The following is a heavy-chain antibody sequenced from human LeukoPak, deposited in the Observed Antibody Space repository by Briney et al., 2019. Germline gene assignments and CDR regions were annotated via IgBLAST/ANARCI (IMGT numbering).Heavy chain of an antibody. CDR2: VYPSGST. J-gene: IGHJ4*02. CDR1: GGSISSYY. D-gene: IGHD1-26*01. V-gene: IGHV4-4*07. Sequence: SETLSLTCTVSGGSISSYYWTWIRQPAGKGLEWIGRVYPSGSTNYNPSLKSRVTMSVDTSKNQFSLKLSSVTAAGTALYYCARENSGSYREFDYWGQGTLVTVSS. CDR3: ARENSGSYREFDY.